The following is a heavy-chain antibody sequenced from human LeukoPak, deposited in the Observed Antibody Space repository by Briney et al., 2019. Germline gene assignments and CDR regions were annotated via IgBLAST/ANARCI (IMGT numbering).Heavy chain of an antibody. CDR2: IYYSGST. J-gene: IGHJ4*02. V-gene: IGHV4-39*01. CDR3: ARANYGSGSSSIYSFDY. D-gene: IGHD3-10*01. CDR1: GGSISSSSYY. Sequence: PSETLSLTCTVSGGSISSSSYYWGWIRQPPGKGLEWIGSIYYSGSTYYNPSLKSRVTISVDTSKNQFSLKLSAVTAAETAGYYCARANYGSGSSSIYSFDYWGQGPRVTVPS.